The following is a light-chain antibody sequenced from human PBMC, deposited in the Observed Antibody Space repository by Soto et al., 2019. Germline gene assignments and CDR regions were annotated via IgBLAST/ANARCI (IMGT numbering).Light chain of an antibody. CDR3: QQDYNSPYT. CDR1: QSVNSNT. CDR2: GAS. Sequence: EIVLTQSPATLSLSPGERATLSCRASQSVNSNTISWYQQKPGQDPRLLIYGASTRATGIPARFSGSGSGTDFALTISSLQPEDFAVYYCQQDYNSPYTFGKGTKLEIK. J-gene: IGKJ2*01. V-gene: IGKV3D-7*01.